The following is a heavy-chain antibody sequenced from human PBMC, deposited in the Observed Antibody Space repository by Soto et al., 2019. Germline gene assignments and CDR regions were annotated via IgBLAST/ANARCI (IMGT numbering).Heavy chain of an antibody. D-gene: IGHD6-6*01. J-gene: IGHJ4*02. Sequence: QVQLVESGGGVVQPRRSLRLSCAASGFTFSSYGMHWVRQAPGKGLEWVAVIWYDGSNKYYADSVKGRFTISRDNSKNTLYLQMNSLRAEDTAVYYCARDAGGGIAARPFDYWGQGTLVTVSS. CDR1: GFTFSSYG. V-gene: IGHV3-33*01. CDR3: ARDAGGGIAARPFDY. CDR2: IWYDGSNK.